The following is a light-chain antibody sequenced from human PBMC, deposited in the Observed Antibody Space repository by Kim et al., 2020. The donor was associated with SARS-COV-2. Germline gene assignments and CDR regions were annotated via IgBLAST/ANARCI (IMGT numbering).Light chain of an antibody. V-gene: IGKV1-16*01. Sequence: DIQMTQSPSSLSASVGDRVTITCRASQGIAKDLAWFQQKPGKAPKSLVYGASSLQSGAPSRFSGSGSGTEFTLTITSLQPEDFAAYFCQQYNSHPLTYGGGTKVDIK. CDR1: QGIAKD. CDR3: QQYNSHPLT. J-gene: IGKJ4*01. CDR2: GAS.